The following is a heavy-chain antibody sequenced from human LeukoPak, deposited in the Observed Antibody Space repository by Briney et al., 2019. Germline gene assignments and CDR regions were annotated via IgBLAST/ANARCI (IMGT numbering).Heavy chain of an antibody. V-gene: IGHV3-23*01. CDR2: ISGSGGST. CDR3: AKSLYIVVVPAAMFPFDY. J-gene: IGHJ4*02. D-gene: IGHD2-2*01. CDR1: GFTFSSYG. Sequence: PGGSLRLSCAASGFTFSSYGMHWVRQAPGKGLEWVSAISGSGGSTYYADSVKGRFTISRDNSKNTLYLQMNSLRAEDTAVYYCAKSLYIVVVPAAMFPFDYWGQGTLVTVSS.